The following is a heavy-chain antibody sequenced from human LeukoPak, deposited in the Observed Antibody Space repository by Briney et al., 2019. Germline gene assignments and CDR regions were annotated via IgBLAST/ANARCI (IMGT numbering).Heavy chain of an antibody. D-gene: IGHD3-22*01. Sequence: GGSLRLSCAASGFTFSDYYMSWIRQAPGKGLERVSYISSSGSTIYYADSVKGRFTISRDNAKNSLYLQMNSLGAEDTAVYYCARAQGYYYDSSGYWGYWGQGTLVTVSS. CDR1: GFTFSDYY. CDR2: ISSSGSTI. CDR3: ARAQGYYYDSSGYWGY. V-gene: IGHV3-11*01. J-gene: IGHJ4*02.